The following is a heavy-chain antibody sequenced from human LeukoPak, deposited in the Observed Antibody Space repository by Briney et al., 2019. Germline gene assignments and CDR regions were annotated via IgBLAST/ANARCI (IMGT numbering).Heavy chain of an antibody. J-gene: IGHJ2*01. Sequence: GGSLRLSCAASGFTFSSYGMHWVRQAPGKGLEWVAVISYDGSNKYYADSVKGRFTISRDNAKNSLYLQMNSLRTEDMAFYYCAKGPSSPVAGHGPYWYFDLWGRGTLVTVSS. CDR3: AKGPSSPVAGHGPYWYFDL. D-gene: IGHD6-19*01. V-gene: IGHV3-30*18. CDR2: ISYDGSNK. CDR1: GFTFSSYG.